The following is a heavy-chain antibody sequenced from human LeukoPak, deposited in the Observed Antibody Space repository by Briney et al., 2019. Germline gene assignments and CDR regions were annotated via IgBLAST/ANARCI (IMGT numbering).Heavy chain of an antibody. D-gene: IGHD5-24*01. CDR2: ISGSGGST. CDR1: GFTFSSYA. J-gene: IGHJ5*02. V-gene: IGHV3-23*01. CDR3: AKEEDGPNWFDP. Sequence: GGSLRLPCAASGFTFSSYAMSWVCQAPGKGLEWVSAISGSGGSTYYADSVKGRFTISRDNSKNTLYLQTNSLRAEDTAVYYCAKEEDGPNWFDPWGQGTLVTVSS.